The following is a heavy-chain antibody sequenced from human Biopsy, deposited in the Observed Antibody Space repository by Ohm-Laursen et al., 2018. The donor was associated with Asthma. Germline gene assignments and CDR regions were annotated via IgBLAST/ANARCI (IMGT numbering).Heavy chain of an antibody. V-gene: IGHV1-69*01. D-gene: IGHD6-19*01. Sequence: SVKVSCKAPGGTFSNFAISWVRQAPGQGLEWLGGIMTVFGTTNYAKKFQGRVTINADESTSTAYMEVTSLRSEDTAIYYCARCQVGYSSGWSLLLKKIYYSGMDVWGQGTAVTVSS. CDR1: GGTFSNFA. J-gene: IGHJ6*02. CDR2: IMTVFGTT. CDR3: ARCQVGYSSGWSLLLKKIYYSGMDV.